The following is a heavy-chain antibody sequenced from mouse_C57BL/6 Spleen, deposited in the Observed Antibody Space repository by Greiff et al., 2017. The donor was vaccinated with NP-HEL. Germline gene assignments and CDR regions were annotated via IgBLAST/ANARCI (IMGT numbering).Heavy chain of an antibody. CDR3: TRDGYEISFAY. Sequence: EVHLVESGGGLVQPGGSLKISCAAPGFTFSEAWMDWVRQSPEKGLEWVAEIRKKANNHATYYAESVKGRFTISRDDSKSSVYLQMNSLRAEDTGIYYCTRDGYEISFAYWGQGTLVTVSA. D-gene: IGHD2-2*01. V-gene: IGHV6-6*01. J-gene: IGHJ3*01. CDR1: GFTFSEAW. CDR2: IRKKANNHAT.